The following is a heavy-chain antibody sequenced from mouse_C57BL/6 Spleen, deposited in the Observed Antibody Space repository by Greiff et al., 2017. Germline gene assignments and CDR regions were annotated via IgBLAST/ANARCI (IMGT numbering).Heavy chain of an antibody. CDR1: GYPFTEYT. J-gene: IGHJ4*01. CDR3: ARHPSYYSHYGYAMDY. Sequence: QVQLQQSGAELVKPGASVKLTCKASGYPFTEYTIRWVKQKSGGGHVWMGWFFPGGGSIKYNEKFKNKATLTADKSSSTVYMELSILTSEDSAGYFCARHPSYYSHYGYAMDYRGQGTSVTVSS. V-gene: IGHV1-62-2*01. D-gene: IGHD2-5*01. CDR2: FFPGGGSI.